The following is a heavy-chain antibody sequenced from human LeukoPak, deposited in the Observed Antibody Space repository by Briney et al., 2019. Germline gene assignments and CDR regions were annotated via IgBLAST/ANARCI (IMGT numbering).Heavy chain of an antibody. Sequence: SGGSLRLSCAASGFTFSRYSMNWVRQAPGKGLEWVSYISSSGSTIYYADSVKGRFTISRDNAKNSLYLQMNSLRAEDTAVYYCAELGITMIGGVWGKGTTVTISS. D-gene: IGHD3-10*02. CDR1: GFTFSRYS. CDR3: AELGITMIGGV. V-gene: IGHV3-48*04. CDR2: ISSSGSTI. J-gene: IGHJ6*04.